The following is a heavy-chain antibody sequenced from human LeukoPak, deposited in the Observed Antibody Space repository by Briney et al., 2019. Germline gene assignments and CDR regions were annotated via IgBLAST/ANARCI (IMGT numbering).Heavy chain of an antibody. V-gene: IGHV3-30-3*01. J-gene: IGHJ3*02. Sequence: GGSLRLSCAASGFTFSSYAMHWVRQAPGKGPEWVAVISYDGSNKYCADSVKGRFTISRDNSKNTLYLQMNSLRAEDTAVYYCAGWGRDGYNQHAFDIWGQRTMVTVSS. CDR3: AGWGRDGYNQHAFDI. CDR1: GFTFSSYA. D-gene: IGHD5-24*01. CDR2: ISYDGSNK.